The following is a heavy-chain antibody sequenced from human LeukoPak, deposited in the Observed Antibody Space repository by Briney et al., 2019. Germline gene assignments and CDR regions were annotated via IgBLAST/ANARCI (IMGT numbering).Heavy chain of an antibody. V-gene: IGHV4-59*04. D-gene: IGHD3-10*01. J-gene: IGHJ5*02. CDR3: ARLNPYYYGSESSPS. CDR2: IYYTGST. Sequence: SETLSLTCTVSGGSISSYYWSWIRQPPGKGLEWIGNIYYTGSTYYNPSLKSRVTISVDTSKNQFSLKLSSMTAADTAVYYCARLNPYYYGSESSPSWGQGTLVTVSS. CDR1: GGSISSYY.